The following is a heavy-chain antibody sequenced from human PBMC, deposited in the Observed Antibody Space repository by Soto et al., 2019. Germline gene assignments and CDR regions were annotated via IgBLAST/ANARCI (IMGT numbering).Heavy chain of an antibody. Sequence: SVKVSCKASGGTFSSYAISWVRQAHGQGLEWMGGIIPIFGTANYAQKFQGRVTITADESTSTAYMELSSLRSEDTAVYYCARASVCSGGSCYDYYYYGMDVWGQGTTVTVSS. V-gene: IGHV1-69*13. D-gene: IGHD2-15*01. CDR3: ARASVCSGGSCYDYYYYGMDV. CDR2: IIPIFGTA. CDR1: GGTFSSYA. J-gene: IGHJ6*02.